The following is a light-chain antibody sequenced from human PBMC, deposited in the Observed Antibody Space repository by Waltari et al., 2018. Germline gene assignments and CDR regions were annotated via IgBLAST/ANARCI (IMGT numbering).Light chain of an antibody. V-gene: IGKV1-39*01. J-gene: IGKJ2*01. CDR2: TAS. Sequence: DIQMTQSPSSLSASVGDRVTITCRASQNIGSNLNWYQQRPGKATNRLIYTASSLQSGVPSRFSGSGSGTDFTLTVSSLQPEDFATYYCQQSDRIPYTFGQGTKLEIK. CDR1: QNIGSN. CDR3: QQSDRIPYT.